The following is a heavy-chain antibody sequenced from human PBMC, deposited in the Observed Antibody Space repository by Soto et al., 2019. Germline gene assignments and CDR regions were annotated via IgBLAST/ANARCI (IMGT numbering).Heavy chain of an antibody. CDR1: GGTFSSYT. J-gene: IGHJ4*02. CDR2: IIPILGIA. Sequence: QVQLVQSGAEVKKPGSSVKVSCKASGGTFSSYTISWVRQAPGQGLEWMGRIIPILGIANYAQKFQGRVTITAHKSTSTAYMELSSLRSEGTAVYYCAQILTGYYSLDYWGQGTLVTVSS. CDR3: AQILTGYYSLDY. V-gene: IGHV1-69*02. D-gene: IGHD3-9*01.